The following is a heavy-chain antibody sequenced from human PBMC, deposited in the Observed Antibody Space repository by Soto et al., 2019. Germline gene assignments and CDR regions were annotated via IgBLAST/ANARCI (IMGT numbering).Heavy chain of an antibody. D-gene: IGHD1-26*01. Sequence: GGSLRLSCAASGFTFSSYGMHWVRQAPGKGLEWVAVIWSDENNKYYADSVKGRFTISRDNPKNTLSLQMNSLRAEDTAVYYCARGGSYLNQLEYWGQGTLVTVSS. CDR2: IWSDENNK. J-gene: IGHJ4*02. V-gene: IGHV3-33*01. CDR3: ARGGSYLNQLEY. CDR1: GFTFSSYG.